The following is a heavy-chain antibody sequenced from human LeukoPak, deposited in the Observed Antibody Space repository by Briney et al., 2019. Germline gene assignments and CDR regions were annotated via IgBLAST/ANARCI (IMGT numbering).Heavy chain of an antibody. CDR2: IDHSGST. D-gene: IGHD2-15*01. V-gene: IGHV4-34*01. CDR3: ARDGSTWPQPFDY. Sequence: SETLSLTCAVYGGSFSGYFWSWIHQPPGKGLEWIGEIDHSGSTNYNPSLKSRVTISVDTSKNQFSLKLTSVTAADTAVYYCARDGSTWPQPFDYWGQGTLVTVSS. CDR1: GGSFSGYF. J-gene: IGHJ4*02.